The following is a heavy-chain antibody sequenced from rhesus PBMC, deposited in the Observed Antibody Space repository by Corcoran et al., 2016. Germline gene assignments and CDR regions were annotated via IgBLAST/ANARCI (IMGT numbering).Heavy chain of an antibody. J-gene: IGHJ5-1*01. CDR3: SRFDV. Sequence: EGQMVESGGDLVQPGGSLRLSCAASGLPFNIYGLPWVRQAPGKGLEWVAVISSDGSNKQYADSVRDRFTISRDNSRNIVYLQMNNLKLEDTAVYYCSRFDVWGPGVLVIVSS. CDR2: ISSDGSNK. CDR1: GLPFNIYG. V-gene: IGHV3-54*02.